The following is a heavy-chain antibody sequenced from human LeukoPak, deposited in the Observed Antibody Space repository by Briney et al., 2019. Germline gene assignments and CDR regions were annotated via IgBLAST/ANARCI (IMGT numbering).Heavy chain of an antibody. CDR1: GYTFTGYY. CDR3: AREAYGSGRRLGLDV. CDR2: IIPNSGGT. V-gene: IGHV1-2*02. D-gene: IGHD3-10*01. Sequence: ASVKVSCKASGYTFTGYYIHWVRQAPGQGLEWMGWIIPNSGGTNYAQKFQGRVTMTRDTSISTAYMELSSLRSDDTAVYYCAREAYGSGRRLGLDVWGQGTTVTVSS. J-gene: IGHJ6*02.